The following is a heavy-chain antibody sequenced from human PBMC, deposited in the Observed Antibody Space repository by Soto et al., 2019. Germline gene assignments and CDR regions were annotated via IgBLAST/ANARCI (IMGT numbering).Heavy chain of an antibody. CDR3: AKDRGTGDYGVNAVDI. V-gene: IGHV3-23*01. D-gene: IGHD7-27*01. CDR2: ISGRGENT. Sequence: DVQLLESGGGLVQPGGSLRLSCAASGFTFSVFAMSWVRQAPGKRLELVSTISGRGENTYYADSVKGRFTISRDNSKNTLNLQMNSLRGEDTAVYYCAKDRGTGDYGVNAVDIWGQGTMVTVAS. CDR1: GFTFSVFA. J-gene: IGHJ3*02.